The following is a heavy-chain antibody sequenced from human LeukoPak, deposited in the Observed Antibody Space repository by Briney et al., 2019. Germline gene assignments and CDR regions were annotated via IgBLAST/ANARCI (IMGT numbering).Heavy chain of an antibody. J-gene: IGHJ6*04. CDR2: IYHSEST. CDR3: ARAYGSEEDYYYGMDV. CDR1: GGSISSSNW. Sequence: ASGTLSLTCAVSGGSISSSNWWSWVRQPPGKGLKWIGEIYHSESTNYNPSLKSRVTISVDKSKNQFSLKLSSVTAADTAVYYCARAYGSEEDYYYGMDVWGKGTTVTVSS. V-gene: IGHV4-4*02. D-gene: IGHD3-10*01.